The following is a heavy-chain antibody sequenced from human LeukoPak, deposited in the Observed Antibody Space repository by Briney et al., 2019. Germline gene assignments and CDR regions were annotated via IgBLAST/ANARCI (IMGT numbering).Heavy chain of an antibody. CDR1: GSTFSSYG. D-gene: IGHD3-22*01. Sequence: GRSLRLSCAASGSTFSSYGMHWVRQAPGKGLEWVAVIWYDGSNKYYADSVKGRFTISRDNSKNTLYLQMNSLRAEDTAVYYCARAEGYYDSSGNDALDIWGQGTMVTVSS. J-gene: IGHJ3*02. CDR2: IWYDGSNK. CDR3: ARAEGYYDSSGNDALDI. V-gene: IGHV3-33*01.